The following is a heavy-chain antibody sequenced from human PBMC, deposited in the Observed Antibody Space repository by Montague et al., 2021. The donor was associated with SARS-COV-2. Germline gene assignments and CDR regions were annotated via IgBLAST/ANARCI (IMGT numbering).Heavy chain of an antibody. CDR2: INWNGGST. J-gene: IGHJ6*02. CDR3: ARDYDILTGYYNDHYYYYGMDV. D-gene: IGHD3-9*01. V-gene: IGHV3-20*04. CDR1: GFTFDDYG. Sequence: SLRLSSEAYGFTFDDYGMSWVRQAPGKGLEWVSGINWNGGSTGYXDSXKGRFTISRDNAKNSLYLQMNSLRAEATALYYCARDYDILTGYYNDHYYYYGMDVWGQGTTVTVSS.